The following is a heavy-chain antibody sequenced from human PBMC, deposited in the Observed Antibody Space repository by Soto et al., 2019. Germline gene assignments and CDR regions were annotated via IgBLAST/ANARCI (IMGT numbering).Heavy chain of an antibody. D-gene: IGHD2-15*01. Sequence: QVQLVQSGAEVKKPGASVKVSCKASGYTFTGYYMHWVRXAXXXXXXXXXWINPNSGGTNYAQKFQGRVTMTRDTSISTAYMELSRLRSDDTAVYYCARGGPVVVAATRYFDYWGQGTLVTVSS. CDR1: GYTFTGYY. J-gene: IGHJ4*02. CDR2: INPNSGGT. V-gene: IGHV1-2*02. CDR3: ARGGPVVVAATRYFDY.